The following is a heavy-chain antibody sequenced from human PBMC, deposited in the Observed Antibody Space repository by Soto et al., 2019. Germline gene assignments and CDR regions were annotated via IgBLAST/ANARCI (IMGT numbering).Heavy chain of an antibody. Sequence: ASVKVSCKASGYTFTSYGISWVRHAPGQGLEWMGWTSAYNGNTNYAQKLQGRVTMTTDTSTSTAYMELRSLRSDDTAVYHCARARSSSWYGDFDYWGQGTLVTVSS. CDR3: ARARSSSWYGDFDY. CDR1: GYTFTSYG. V-gene: IGHV1-18*01. J-gene: IGHJ4*02. CDR2: TSAYNGNT. D-gene: IGHD6-13*01.